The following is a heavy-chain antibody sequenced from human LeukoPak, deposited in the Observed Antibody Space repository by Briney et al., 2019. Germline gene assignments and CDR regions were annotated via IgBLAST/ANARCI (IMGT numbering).Heavy chain of an antibody. D-gene: IGHD6-13*01. CDR2: INPDGSPT. J-gene: IGHJ4*02. Sequence: GGSLRLSCAASGFTFSDYWMHWVRQAPGKGLVWVSRINPDGSPTNYAGSVKGRFTISRDNAKNTLYLQMNSLRAEDTAVYYCAKRIAAAGAGGYWGQGTLVTVSS. CDR3: AKRIAAAGAGGY. V-gene: IGHV3-74*01. CDR1: GFTFSDYW.